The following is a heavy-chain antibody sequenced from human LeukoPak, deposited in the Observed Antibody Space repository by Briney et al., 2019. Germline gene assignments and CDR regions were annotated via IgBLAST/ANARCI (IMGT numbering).Heavy chain of an antibody. J-gene: IGHJ4*02. V-gene: IGHV5-51*01. CDR3: ARLAGPQQLVEF. Sequence: EPLQISCQASGCTFTNYWIGWVRNLPGKGLEWMGITYPGDSDTRTSPSLQGPATMSAHKSTSTPYLRWRSPKPSGAGMYFRARLAGPQQLVEFWGQGSLVTVSS. D-gene: IGHD6-13*01. CDR1: GCTFTNYW. CDR2: TYPGDSDT.